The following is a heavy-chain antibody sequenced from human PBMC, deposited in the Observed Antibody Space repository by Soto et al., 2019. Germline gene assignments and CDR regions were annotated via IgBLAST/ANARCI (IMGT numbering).Heavy chain of an antibody. CDR1: AGSIRRSNAY. Sequence: QLQLQESGPGLVKPSETLSLTCTVSAGSIRRSNAYWGWIRQPPGKGLEWMGSMYSSGNTYYNPSLKSRVTISVDTSKPQFSLKLTSVTAAAPAVYYCARQPYDSSGYYYGAWGQGTLVTVSS. CDR3: ARQPYDSSGYYYGA. V-gene: IGHV4-39*01. D-gene: IGHD3-22*01. J-gene: IGHJ5*02. CDR2: MYSSGNT.